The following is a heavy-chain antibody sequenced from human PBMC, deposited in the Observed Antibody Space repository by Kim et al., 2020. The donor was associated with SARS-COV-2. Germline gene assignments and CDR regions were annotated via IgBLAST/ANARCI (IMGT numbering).Heavy chain of an antibody. CDR1: GFTFSSYA. CDR2: ISGSGGST. J-gene: IGHJ6*02. Sequence: GGSLRLSCAASGFTFSSYAMSWVRQAPGKGLEWVSAISGSGGSTYYADSVKGRFTISRDNSKNTLYLQMNSLRAEDTAVYYCAKGRGSGSYFYYGIDVWGQGTTVTVSS. CDR3: AKGRGSGSYFYYGIDV. D-gene: IGHD3-10*01. V-gene: IGHV3-23*01.